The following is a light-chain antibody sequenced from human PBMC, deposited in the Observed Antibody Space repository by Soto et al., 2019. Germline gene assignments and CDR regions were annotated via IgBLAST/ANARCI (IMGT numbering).Light chain of an antibody. J-gene: IGKJ1*01. CDR2: GAS. V-gene: IGKV3-20*01. CDR3: QQYGSSPRT. Sequence: EIVLTQSPGTLTLSPGQRATLSCRASESISRDYLAWYQQKPGQAPRLLIFGASSRATGIPDRFTGSGSGTDFTLTVGRLEPEDFALYYCQQYGSSPRTFGQGTKVDIK. CDR1: ESISRDY.